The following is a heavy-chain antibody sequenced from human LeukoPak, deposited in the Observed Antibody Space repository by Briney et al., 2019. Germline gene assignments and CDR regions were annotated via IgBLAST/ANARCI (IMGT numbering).Heavy chain of an antibody. D-gene: IGHD3-22*01. V-gene: IGHV4-31*03. J-gene: IGHJ5*02. CDR3: ARARTQFSDGSGLNWFDP. Sequence: SETLSLTCSVSGDSFSSGGYSWIRQLPGMGLEWIGYVFSSGKTYYQTSLKSRVTISLDMSKNQFSLRLSSVTAADTAVYYCARARTQFSDGSGLNWFDPWGQGTLVTVS. CDR1: GDSFSSGGYS. CDR2: VFSSGKT.